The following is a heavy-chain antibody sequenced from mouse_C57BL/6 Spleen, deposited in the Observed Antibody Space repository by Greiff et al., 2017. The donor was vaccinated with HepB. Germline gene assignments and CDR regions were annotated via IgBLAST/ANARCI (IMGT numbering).Heavy chain of an antibody. Sequence: EVQLVESGGGLVKPGGSLKLSCAASGFTFSDYGMHWVRQAPEKGLEWVAYISSGSSTIYYADTVKGRFTISRDNAKNTLFLQMTSLRSEDTAMYYCARDGSSSRFAYWGQGTLVTVSA. V-gene: IGHV5-17*01. CDR1: GFTFSDYG. D-gene: IGHD1-1*01. CDR3: ARDGSSSRFAY. CDR2: ISSGSSTI. J-gene: IGHJ3*01.